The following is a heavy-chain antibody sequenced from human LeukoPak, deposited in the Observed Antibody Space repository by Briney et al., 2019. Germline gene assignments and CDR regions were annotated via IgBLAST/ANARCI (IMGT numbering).Heavy chain of an antibody. J-gene: IGHJ4*02. CDR2: SDPEDGER. D-gene: IGHD5-18*01. CDR3: VTGFTTMAVDYFDY. CDR1: GKTLSDLS. Sequence: VASVKVSCKVSGKTLSDLSIHWLRQPPGKGLEWLGGSDPEDGERIYAQMFQGRVTMTEDTSIDTAYMELSSLRSEDTAVYYCVTGFTTMAVDYFDYWGQGTLVTVSS. V-gene: IGHV1-24*01.